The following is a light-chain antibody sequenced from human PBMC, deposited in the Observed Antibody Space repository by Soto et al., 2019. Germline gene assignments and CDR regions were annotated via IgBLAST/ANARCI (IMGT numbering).Light chain of an antibody. CDR2: GAS. Sequence: EIVMTQSPATLSVCPGERATLSCRASQSVSSNLAWYQQKPGQAPRLLIYGASTRATGIPARFSGSGSGTEFTLTISSLQSEDFAVYYCQQYNNWPPEWTFGQGTKVEIK. CDR3: QQYNNWPPEWT. V-gene: IGKV3-15*01. CDR1: QSVSSN. J-gene: IGKJ1*01.